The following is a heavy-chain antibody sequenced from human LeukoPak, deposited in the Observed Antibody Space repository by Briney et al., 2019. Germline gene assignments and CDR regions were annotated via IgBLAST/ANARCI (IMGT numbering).Heavy chain of an antibody. CDR2: ISSSSSTI. J-gene: IGHJ4*02. CDR3: ARGHGSGSCYPDY. D-gene: IGHD3-10*01. Sequence: PGGSLRLSRAASGFTFSSYSMNWVRQAPGKGLEWVSYISSSSSTIYYADSVKGRFTISRDNAKNSLYLQMNSLRAEDTAVYYCARGHGSGSCYPDYWGRGTLVTVSS. CDR1: GFTFSSYS. V-gene: IGHV3-48*01.